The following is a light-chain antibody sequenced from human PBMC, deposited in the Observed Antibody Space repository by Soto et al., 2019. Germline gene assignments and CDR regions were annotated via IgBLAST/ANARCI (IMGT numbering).Light chain of an antibody. Sequence: DAVMTQSPDSLAVSLGERATINCASSQSVLYSANNKNYLAWYQQKPGQPPKLLIYWASTRTSGVPDRFSGSGSGTEFTLTISSLHAEDVAVYYCQQYLSAPGIFGPGTKVEIK. CDR2: WAS. CDR3: QQYLSAPGI. V-gene: IGKV4-1*01. CDR1: QSVLYSANNKNY. J-gene: IGKJ3*01.